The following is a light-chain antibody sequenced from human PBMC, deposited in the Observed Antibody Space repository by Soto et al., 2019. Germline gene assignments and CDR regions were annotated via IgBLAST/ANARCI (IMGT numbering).Light chain of an antibody. V-gene: IGKV1-5*03. CDR2: KAS. Sequence: DIQMTQSRSTLTASVGDRVTITYRASQSISSWLAWYQQKPGKAPKLLIYKASSLESGVPSRFSGSGSGTEFTLTISSLQPEDFATDYCQQYNSSPSFCGGTKVDIK. CDR1: QSISSW. J-gene: IGKJ4*01. CDR3: QQYNSSPS.